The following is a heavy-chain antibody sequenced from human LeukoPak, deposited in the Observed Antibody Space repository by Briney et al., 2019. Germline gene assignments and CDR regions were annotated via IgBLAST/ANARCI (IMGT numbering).Heavy chain of an antibody. CDR1: GDSVSSNNVA. CDR3: ARAIRVGWFDP. J-gene: IGHJ5*02. Sequence: SQTLSLTCAISGDSVSSNNVAWHWIRQSPSRGLEWLGRTYYRSKWFTDYAVSVRSRITINPDTSKNQFSLQLNSVTPEDTAVYYCARAIRVGWFDPWGQGTLVTVS. D-gene: IGHD1-26*01. V-gene: IGHV6-1*01. CDR2: TYYRSKWFT.